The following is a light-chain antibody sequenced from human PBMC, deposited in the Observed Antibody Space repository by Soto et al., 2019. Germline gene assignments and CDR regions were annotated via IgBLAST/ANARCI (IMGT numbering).Light chain of an antibody. V-gene: IGLV1-44*01. J-gene: IGLJ1*01. Sequence: QPVLTQPPSASGTPGQRVTISCSGSSSNIGSNTVNLYQQLPGTAPKLLIYSNNQRPSGVPDRFSGSKSGTSASLAISGLKSEDEADYYCAAWDDTLNGHVLAKVTKVTVL. CDR1: SSNIGSNT. CDR2: SNN. CDR3: AAWDDTLNGHV.